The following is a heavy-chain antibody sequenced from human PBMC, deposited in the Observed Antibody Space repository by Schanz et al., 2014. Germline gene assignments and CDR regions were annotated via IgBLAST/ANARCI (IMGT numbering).Heavy chain of an antibody. V-gene: IGHV3-23*01. J-gene: IGHJ3*02. Sequence: EVHLLESGGGLVQPGGSLRLSCAASGFSFGTYAMSWVRQAPGKGLLWVSSISGTGGDDTYYADSVKGRFTISRDNSKNTLYLQMNSLRPEDTAVYYCARDVGGCSSSTSCYAFEIWGQGTMVTVSS. CDR1: GFSFGTYA. CDR2: ISGTGGDDT. D-gene: IGHD2-2*01. CDR3: ARDVGGCSSSTSCYAFEI.